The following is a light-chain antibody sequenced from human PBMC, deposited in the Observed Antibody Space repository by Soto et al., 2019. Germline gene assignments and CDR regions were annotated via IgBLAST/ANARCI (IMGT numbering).Light chain of an antibody. CDR3: QQYGLLPPCT. J-gene: IGKJ1*01. CDR2: RTS. V-gene: IGKV3-15*01. Sequence: EIVMTHSPATLSVSPGERATLSCRASQSISSNLAWYQQKPGQAPRLLMFRTSSRATGFPDRFSASGSGTDFTLNISRLEPGDFAVYYCQQYGLLPPCTFGQGTKVDIK. CDR1: QSISSN.